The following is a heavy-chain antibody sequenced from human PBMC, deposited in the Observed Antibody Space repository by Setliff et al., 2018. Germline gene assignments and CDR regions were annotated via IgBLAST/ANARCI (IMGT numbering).Heavy chain of an antibody. CDR1: GYTFSDYW. CDR3: ARVVGADGIGIDH. CDR2: IYPGDSDT. V-gene: IGHV5-51*01. J-gene: IGHJ4*02. Sequence: PGESLKISCRGSGYTFSDYWIGWVRQMPGKGLEWMGIIYPGDSDTRYSPSFQGQVTFSADKSISTAYLQWSSLKASGTATYYCARVVGADGIGIDHWGQGTVVTVSS. D-gene: IGHD2-15*01.